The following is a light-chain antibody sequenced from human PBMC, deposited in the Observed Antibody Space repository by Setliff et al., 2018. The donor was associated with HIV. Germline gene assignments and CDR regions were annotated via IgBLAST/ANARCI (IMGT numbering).Light chain of an antibody. J-gene: IGLJ1*01. Sequence: QSVLTQPASVSGSPGQSITISCTGTSSDIGGYNSVSWYQHHPGKAPKLIIYEVTNRPSGVSNRFSGSKSGNTASLTISGLQSEDEADYYCSSYISSITVRVFGTGTKVTVL. CDR2: EVT. V-gene: IGLV2-14*01. CDR1: SSDIGGYNS. CDR3: SSYISSITVRV.